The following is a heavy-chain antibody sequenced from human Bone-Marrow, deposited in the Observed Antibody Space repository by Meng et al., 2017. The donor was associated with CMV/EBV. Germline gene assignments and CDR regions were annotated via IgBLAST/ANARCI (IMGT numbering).Heavy chain of an antibody. CDR2: IYHSGST. D-gene: IGHD2-2*01. V-gene: IGHV4-4*02. Sequence: SETLSLTFAVSGGSMSSRNWWSWVRQPPGKGLEWIGEIYHSGSTNYNPSLKSRVTISVDTSKNQFSLKLSSVTAADTAVYYCARGGEYQLRLIDYWGQGTLVTVSS. CDR3: ARGGEYQLRLIDY. J-gene: IGHJ4*02. CDR1: GGSMSSRNW.